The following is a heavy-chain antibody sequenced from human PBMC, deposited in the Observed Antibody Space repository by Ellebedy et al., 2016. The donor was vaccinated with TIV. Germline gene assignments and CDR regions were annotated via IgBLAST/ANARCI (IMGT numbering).Heavy chain of an antibody. J-gene: IGHJ2*01. CDR3: ARDSAYGDYTYWYFDL. CDR1: GFSFSIRS. D-gene: IGHD4-17*01. Sequence: PGGSLRLSCAASGFSFSIRSMNWVRQSPGMGQEWGSYISSSSSIIYYADSVKGRFTIARDNAKNSLYLQMNSLRDEDTAVYYCARDSAYGDYTYWYFDLWGRGTLVTVSS. V-gene: IGHV3-48*02. CDR2: ISSSSSII.